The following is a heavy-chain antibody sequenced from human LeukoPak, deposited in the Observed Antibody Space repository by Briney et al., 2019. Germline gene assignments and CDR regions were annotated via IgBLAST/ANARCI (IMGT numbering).Heavy chain of an antibody. Sequence: SETLSLTCTVSGGSITSYYWTWIRQLPGKGLEWIGYIYHSGTTNYNPSHKSRVTISVDTSKDQFSLKMSSVTAADTAVYYCAQKAPFSPSYSQQWGQGTLVTVSS. V-gene: IGHV4-59*01. CDR2: IYHSGTT. CDR3: AQKAPFSPSYSQQ. J-gene: IGHJ1*01. CDR1: GGSITSYY. D-gene: IGHD2/OR15-2a*01.